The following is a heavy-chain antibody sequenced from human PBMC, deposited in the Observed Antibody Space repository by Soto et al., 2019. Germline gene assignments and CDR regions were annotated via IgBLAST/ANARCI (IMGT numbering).Heavy chain of an antibody. V-gene: IGHV3-30*18. Sequence: PGGSLRLSCAASGFTFSSYGMHWVRQAPGKGLEWVAVIPYDGSSKYYADSVKGRFTISRDNSKNTLYLQMNSLRAEDTAVYYCAKDVVVGATTGLGDYYYYYGMDVWGQGTTVTVSS. CDR1: GFTFSSYG. CDR3: AKDVVVGATTGLGDYYYYYGMDV. D-gene: IGHD1-26*01. CDR2: IPYDGSSK. J-gene: IGHJ6*02.